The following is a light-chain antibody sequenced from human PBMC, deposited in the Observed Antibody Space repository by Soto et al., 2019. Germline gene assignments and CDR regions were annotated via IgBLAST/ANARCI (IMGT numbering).Light chain of an antibody. CDR2: EGD. V-gene: IGLV2-23*01. Sequence: QSALTQPASVSGSPRQSITISCTGTSSDVGSYNLVSWYQQHPGKAPKLMIYEGDKRPSGVSNRFSASKSGNTASLTISGRHTEDEADYYFCSYASSRTYVFGTGTKVTVL. CDR1: SSDVGSYNL. J-gene: IGLJ1*01. CDR3: CSYASSRTYV.